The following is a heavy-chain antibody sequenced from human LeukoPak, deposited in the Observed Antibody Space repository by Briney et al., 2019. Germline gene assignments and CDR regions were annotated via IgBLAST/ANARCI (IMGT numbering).Heavy chain of an antibody. CDR2: ISSSSSYI. CDR1: GFTFSSYN. V-gene: IGHV3-21*01. D-gene: IGHD1-20*01. J-gene: IGHJ6*03. Sequence: GGSLRLSCAASGFTFSSYNMNWVRQAPGKGLEWVSSISSSSSYIYYADSLKGRFTISRDNAKNSLYLEMNSLRAEDTAVYYCARDLLGYNYHYMDVWGKGTTVTVSS. CDR3: ARDLLGYNYHYMDV.